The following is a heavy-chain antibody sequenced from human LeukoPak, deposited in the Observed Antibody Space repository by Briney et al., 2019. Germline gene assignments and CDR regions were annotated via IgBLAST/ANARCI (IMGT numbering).Heavy chain of an antibody. Sequence: GGSLRLSCAASGFTFSDYAMNWVRQAPGKGLEWVANINQDGSGKYFVDSVKGRFTISRDNAKNSLYLQMNSLRAEDTAVYYCARGVSGEPWGQGTLVTVSS. CDR1: GFTFSDYA. J-gene: IGHJ5*02. D-gene: IGHD1-14*01. V-gene: IGHV3-7*01. CDR2: INQDGSGK. CDR3: ARGVSGEP.